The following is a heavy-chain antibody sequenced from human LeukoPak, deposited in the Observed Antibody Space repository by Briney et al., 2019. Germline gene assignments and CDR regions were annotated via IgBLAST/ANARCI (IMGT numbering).Heavy chain of an antibody. J-gene: IGHJ4*02. Sequence: GGSLRLSCAVSGFTFSNFEMNWVRQAPGKGLEWVANIKQDGSEKYYVDSVKGRFTISRDNAKSSLYLQMNSLRAEDTAVYYCARVGFYYDSSGYHYYFDYWGQGTLVTVSS. CDR1: GFTFSNFE. CDR3: ARVGFYYDSSGYHYYFDY. D-gene: IGHD3-22*01. V-gene: IGHV3-7*01. CDR2: IKQDGSEK.